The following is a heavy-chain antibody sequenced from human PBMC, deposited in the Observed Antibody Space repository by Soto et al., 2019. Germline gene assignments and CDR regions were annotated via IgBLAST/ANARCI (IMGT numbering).Heavy chain of an antibody. CDR3: TRRGAGGVLGYHALDV. J-gene: IGHJ6*02. V-gene: IGHV3-73*02. Sequence: EVQLVESGGGLVQPGGSLKLSCTASGFTFSDFTVHWVRQASGKGLEWVGRIRDKPNGYATAYAESVRGRFTISRDDSKNTAYLQVTGLKTEDTAVYYCTRRGAGGVLGYHALDVWGQGTTVTVSS. CDR2: IRDKPNGYAT. D-gene: IGHD2-15*01. CDR1: GFTFSDFT.